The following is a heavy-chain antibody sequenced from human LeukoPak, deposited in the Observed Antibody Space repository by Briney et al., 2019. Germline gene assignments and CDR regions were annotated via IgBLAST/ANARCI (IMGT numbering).Heavy chain of an antibody. CDR1: GFTFSSYA. CDR3: ARDGIVARVNGSFAY. D-gene: IGHD6-6*01. J-gene: IGHJ4*02. Sequence: GGSLRLSCAASGFTFSSYAMHWIRQAPGKGLEWVAVISYDGSNKYYADSEKGRFTISKDNSKSTLYLQRSSLRAEDTAVYYCARDGIVARVNGSFAYWGQGPLVTVSS. CDR2: ISYDGSNK. V-gene: IGHV3-30*04.